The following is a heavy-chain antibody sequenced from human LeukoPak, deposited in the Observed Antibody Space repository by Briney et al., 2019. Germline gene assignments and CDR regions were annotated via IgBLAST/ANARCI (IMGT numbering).Heavy chain of an antibody. CDR1: GFSFRIYS. CDR2: ITGSSSYI. Sequence: PGGSLRLSCAASGFSFRIYSMDWVRQAPGKGLEWVSSITGSSSYISYADSVKGRFTISRDNAENSLFLQINSLRPEDTAVYFCARDRLEGGETFDSWGQGTLVTVSS. J-gene: IGHJ4*02. V-gene: IGHV3-21*01. CDR3: ARDRLEGGETFDS. D-gene: IGHD1-1*01.